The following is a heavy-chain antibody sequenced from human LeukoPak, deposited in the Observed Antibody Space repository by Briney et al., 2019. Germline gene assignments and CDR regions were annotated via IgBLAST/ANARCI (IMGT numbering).Heavy chain of an antibody. D-gene: IGHD1-26*01. CDR2: INYSGRT. J-gene: IGHJ4*02. Sequence: SETLSLTCSISDDSINNDRYFWAWIRQPPGKGLEWIASINYSGRTYYNPSPNSRLIISVDTAKRQFSLKLTSVTAADTALYFCARDIDDVGALFDFWGQGTLVTVSS. CDR1: DDSINNDRYF. CDR3: ARDIDDVGALFDF. V-gene: IGHV4-39*07.